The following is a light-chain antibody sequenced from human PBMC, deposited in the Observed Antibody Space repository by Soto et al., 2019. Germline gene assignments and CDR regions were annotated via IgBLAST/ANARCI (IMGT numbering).Light chain of an antibody. CDR2: AAS. V-gene: IGKV1-8*01. J-gene: IGKJ1*01. CDR1: QGISSY. Sequence: AIRMTQSPSSLSASTGDRVTITCRASQGISSYLAWYQQKPGKAPKLLIYAASTLQSGVPSRFSGSGSGTDFTLTISSLQPEDFATYFCQQVNSYPWTFGQGTKVDI. CDR3: QQVNSYPWT.